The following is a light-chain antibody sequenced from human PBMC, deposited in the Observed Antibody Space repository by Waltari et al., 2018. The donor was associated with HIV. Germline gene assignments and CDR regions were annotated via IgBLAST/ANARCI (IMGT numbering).Light chain of an antibody. CDR2: EAS. Sequence: EIVLTQSPATLSLSPGERAPLSCRASQSVNYYLVWYQQKPGQAPRLLIYEASKRATGIPARFSGSGSGTDFTLTISSLEPEDFAVYYCQHRYNWPRTFGQGTKVEIK. V-gene: IGKV3-11*01. J-gene: IGKJ1*01. CDR3: QHRYNWPRT. CDR1: QSVNYY.